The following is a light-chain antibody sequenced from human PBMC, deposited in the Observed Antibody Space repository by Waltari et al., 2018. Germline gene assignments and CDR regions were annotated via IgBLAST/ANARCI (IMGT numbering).Light chain of an antibody. J-gene: IGLJ2*01. CDR3: QSYDDTTNQV. V-gene: IGLV6-57*04. CDR1: SGSIASYY. CDR2: DDD. Sequence: NFMLTQPHSVSESPGKTVTISCTRSSGSIASYYVQWYQQRPGSDPTTVIYDDDLRPAGVPDRFAGSIDSASNSAPLTISGLKTEDEADYYCQSYDDTTNQVFGGGTKLTVL.